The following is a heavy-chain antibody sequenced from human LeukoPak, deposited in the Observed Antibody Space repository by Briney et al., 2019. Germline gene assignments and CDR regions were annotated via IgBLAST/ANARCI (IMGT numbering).Heavy chain of an antibody. CDR1: GGSISSGGYS. D-gene: IGHD6-6*01. J-gene: IGHJ6*02. V-gene: IGHV4-30-2*02. Sequence: SETLSLTCAVSGGSISSGGYSWSWIRQPPGKGLEWIGYIYHSGSTYYNPSLKSRVTISVDTSKKQVSLNLSSVTAADTAVYYCARVAARYVGMDVWGQGTTVTVSS. CDR2: IYHSGST. CDR3: ARVAARYVGMDV.